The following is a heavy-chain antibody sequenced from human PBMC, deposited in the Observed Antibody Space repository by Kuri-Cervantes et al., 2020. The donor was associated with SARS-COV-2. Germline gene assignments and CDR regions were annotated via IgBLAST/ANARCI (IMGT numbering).Heavy chain of an antibody. CDR1: GGSIISSTFY. J-gene: IGHJ4*02. D-gene: IGHD3-22*01. V-gene: IGHV4-39*01. Sequence: SETLSLTCTVSGGSIISSTFYWGWIRQPPVKGLEWIGSIDYSGSTYYNPSLKSRVTISVDTSKNQFSLKLSSVTAADTAVYYCACLSSGYNDVFDFWGQGMLVTVSS. CDR3: ACLSSGYNDVFDF. CDR2: IDYSGST.